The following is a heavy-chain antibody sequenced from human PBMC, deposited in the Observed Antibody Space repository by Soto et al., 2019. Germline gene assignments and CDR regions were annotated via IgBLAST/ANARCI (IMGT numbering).Heavy chain of an antibody. D-gene: IGHD1-26*01. J-gene: IGHJ4*02. CDR3: AKGKGVVATPDGANC. V-gene: IGHV3-23*01. CDR1: GFTFSSNG. CDR2: IRSDGDTT. Sequence: EVQVLESGGGLVQPGGSLRLSCAASGFTFSSNGMNWVRQAPGKGLEWVAGIRSDGDTTYNADSVKGRFTVSRDTSKNTVYLQINRMRVEDTDIYSCAKGKGVVATPDGANCWGQGTLVTVSS.